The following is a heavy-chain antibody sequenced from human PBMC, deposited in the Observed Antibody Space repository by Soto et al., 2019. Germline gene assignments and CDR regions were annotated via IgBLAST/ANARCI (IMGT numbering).Heavy chain of an antibody. CDR2: INHSGST. CDR3: ARARYCSSTSCQPSRFYYYYMDV. J-gene: IGHJ6*03. Sequence: SETLSLTCAVYGGSFSGYYWSRIRQPPGKGLEWIGEINHSGSTNYNPSLKSRGTISVDTSKNQFSLKLSSVTAADTAVYYCARARYCSSTSCQPSRFYYYYMDVWGKGTTVTVSS. D-gene: IGHD2-2*01. V-gene: IGHV4-34*01. CDR1: GGSFSGYY.